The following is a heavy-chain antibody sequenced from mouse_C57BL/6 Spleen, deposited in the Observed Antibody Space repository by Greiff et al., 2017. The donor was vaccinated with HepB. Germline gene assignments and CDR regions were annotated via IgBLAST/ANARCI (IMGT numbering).Heavy chain of an antibody. Sequence: QVQLQQSGAELVKPGASVKLSCKASGYTFTSYWMHWVKQRPGRGLEWIGRIDPNSCGTKYNEKFKSKATLTVDKHSSTAYMQLSSLTSEDSAVYYCARLDGNYVYYAMDYWGQGTSVTVSS. CDR1: GYTFTSYW. CDR2: IDPNSCGT. D-gene: IGHD2-1*01. CDR3: ARLDGNYVYYAMDY. V-gene: IGHV1-72*01. J-gene: IGHJ4*01.